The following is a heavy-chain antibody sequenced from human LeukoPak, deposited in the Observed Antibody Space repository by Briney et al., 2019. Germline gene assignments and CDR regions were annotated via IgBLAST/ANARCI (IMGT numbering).Heavy chain of an antibody. CDR3: AELGITMIGCV. V-gene: IGHV3-48*03. J-gene: IGHJ6*04. CDR1: GFTFSSYE. D-gene: IGHD3-10*02. CDR2: ISSSGSTI. Sequence: GGALRLSCAASGFTFSSYEMYWVRQAPGKGLEWASYISSSGSTIYYADSVKGRFTISRDNAKNSLYLQMNSLRAEDTAVYYCAELGITMIGCVWGKGTTVTISS.